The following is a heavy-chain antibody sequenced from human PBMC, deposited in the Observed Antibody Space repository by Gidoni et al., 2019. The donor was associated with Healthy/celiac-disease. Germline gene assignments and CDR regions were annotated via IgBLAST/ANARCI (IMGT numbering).Heavy chain of an antibody. CDR3: AIRYIAVAGTDYYGMDV. CDR1: GFTFSDYY. D-gene: IGHD6-19*01. V-gene: IGHV3-11*04. Sequence: QVQLVESGGGLVKPGGSLSLSCAASGFTFSDYYMSWIRQAPGKGLEWVSYISSSGSTIYYADSVKGRFTISRDNAKNSLYLQMNSLRAEDTAVYYCAIRYIAVAGTDYYGMDVWGQGTTVTVSS. J-gene: IGHJ6*02. CDR2: ISSSGSTI.